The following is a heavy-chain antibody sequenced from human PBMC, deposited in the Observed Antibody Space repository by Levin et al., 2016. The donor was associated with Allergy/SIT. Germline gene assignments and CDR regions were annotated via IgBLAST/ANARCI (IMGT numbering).Heavy chain of an antibody. D-gene: IGHD6-19*01. V-gene: IGHV4-34*01. CDR1: GGSFSGYY. J-gene: IGHJ6*02. CDR3: ASYSSGWYGVYYYYYGMDV. CDR2: INHSGST. Sequence: SETLSLTCAVYGGSFSGYYWSWIRQPPGKGLEWIGEINHSGSTNYNPSLKSRVTISVDTSKNQFSLKLSSVTAADTAVYYCASYSSGWYGVYYYYYGMDVWGQGTTVTVSS.